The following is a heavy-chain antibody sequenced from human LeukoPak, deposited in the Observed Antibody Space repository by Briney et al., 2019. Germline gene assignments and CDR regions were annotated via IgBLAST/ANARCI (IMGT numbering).Heavy chain of an antibody. J-gene: IGHJ5*02. CDR3: AREESGIAVAGPFRS. D-gene: IGHD6-19*01. CDR1: GFTFSSYA. V-gene: IGHV3-33*08. CDR2: IWYDGRNQ. Sequence: PGRSLRLSCAGSGFTFSSYAMHWVRQAPGKGLEWVALIWYDGRNQYYADSVKGRFTLSRDNSKNTLYLQMDSLRAEDTAVYYCAREESGIAVAGPFRSWGQGTLVTVSS.